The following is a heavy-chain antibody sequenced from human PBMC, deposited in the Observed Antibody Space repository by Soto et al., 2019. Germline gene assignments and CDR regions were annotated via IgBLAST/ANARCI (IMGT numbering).Heavy chain of an antibody. V-gene: IGHV3-74*01. J-gene: IGHJ4*02. CDR1: GFTFSSYW. CDR2: INSDGSST. Sequence: LRLSFAASGFTFSSYWMHWVRQAPGKGLLWVSRINSDGSSTSYADSVKGRFTISRDNAKNTLYLQMNSLRAEDTAVYYCAREPYSSSWYGHREGYFDYWGQGTLVTVSS. D-gene: IGHD6-13*01. CDR3: AREPYSSSWYGHREGYFDY.